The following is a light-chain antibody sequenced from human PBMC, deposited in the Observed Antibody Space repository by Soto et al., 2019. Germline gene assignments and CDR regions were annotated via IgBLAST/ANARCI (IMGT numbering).Light chain of an antibody. J-gene: IGLJ2*01. CDR2: EVS. CDR1: SSDIGTYKS. CDR3: SSYTTIKTVV. Sequence: QSALTQPASVSGSPGQSITIYCTGTSSDIGTYKSVSWFQHHPGKAPKLIIFEVSNRPSGISDRFSGFKSANSAYLTISGVQPEDEADYHCSSYTTIKTVVFGGGTKVTFL. V-gene: IGLV2-14*01.